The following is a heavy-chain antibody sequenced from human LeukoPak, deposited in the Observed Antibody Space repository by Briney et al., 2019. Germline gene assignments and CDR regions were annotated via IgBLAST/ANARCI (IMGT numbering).Heavy chain of an antibody. Sequence: GESLKISCKGSGNIFIGYWIGWVRQMPGKGLEWMGIIYPGDSDTRYSPSFQGQVTISADKSISTAYLQWSSLKASDTAMYYCARHQGTPRRGQWLVRRTPTYYFDYWGQGTLVTVSS. CDR3: ARHQGTPRRGQWLVRRTPTYYFDY. CDR1: GNIFIGYW. J-gene: IGHJ4*02. V-gene: IGHV5-51*01. D-gene: IGHD6-19*01. CDR2: IYPGDSDT.